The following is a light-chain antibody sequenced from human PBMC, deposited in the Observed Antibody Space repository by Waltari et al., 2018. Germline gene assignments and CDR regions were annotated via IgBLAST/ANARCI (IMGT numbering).Light chain of an antibody. CDR3: KIWDSRTNQFI. V-gene: IGLV3-21*04. Sequence: YVLTQPPSVSVAPGRTATTACAGDKIDYTSLYWYQQRPGQAPVLVIYDDDDRPSGIPERFSASNSGNVAALTISGVEVADEADYYCKIWDSRTNQFIFGPGTRLTVV. CDR1: KIDYTS. CDR2: DDD. J-gene: IGLJ1*01.